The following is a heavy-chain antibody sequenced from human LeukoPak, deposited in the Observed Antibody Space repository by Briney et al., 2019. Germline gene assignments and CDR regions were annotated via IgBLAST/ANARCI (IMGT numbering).Heavy chain of an antibody. Sequence: GGSPRLSCAASGFTFSSYAMSWVRQAPGKGLEWVSAISGSGGSTYYADSVKGRFTISRDNSKNTLYLQMNSLRAEDTAVYYCAKDEGGEVAINKDWGQGTLVTVSS. D-gene: IGHD3-10*01. CDR3: AKDEGGEVAINKD. CDR2: ISGSGGST. J-gene: IGHJ4*02. V-gene: IGHV3-23*01. CDR1: GFTFSSYA.